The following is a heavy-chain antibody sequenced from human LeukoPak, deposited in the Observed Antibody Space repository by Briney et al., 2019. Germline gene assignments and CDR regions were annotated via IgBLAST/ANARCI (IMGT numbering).Heavy chain of an antibody. CDR2: ISGSGGST. D-gene: IGHD3-9*01. V-gene: IGHV3-23*01. Sequence: GGSLRLSCAAPGFTFSSYAMSWVRQAPGKGLEWVSAISGSGGSTYYADSVKGRFTISRDNSKNTLYLQMNSLRAEDTAVYYCAKDRGLRYFDWLLEGNAFDIWGQGTVVTVSS. J-gene: IGHJ3*02. CDR1: GFTFSSYA. CDR3: AKDRGLRYFDWLLEGNAFDI.